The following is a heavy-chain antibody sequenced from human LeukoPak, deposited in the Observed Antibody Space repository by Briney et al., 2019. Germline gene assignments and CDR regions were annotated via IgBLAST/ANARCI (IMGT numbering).Heavy chain of an antibody. Sequence: ASVKVSCKVSGYTLTELSMHWVRQAPGKGLEWMGGFDPEDGETIYAQKFQGRVTMTEDTSTDTAYMELSSLRSEDTAVYYCATASHNWNYCHYWGQGALVTVSS. CDR3: ATASHNWNYCHY. CDR2: FDPEDGET. CDR1: GYTLTELS. J-gene: IGHJ4*02. D-gene: IGHD1-7*01. V-gene: IGHV1-24*01.